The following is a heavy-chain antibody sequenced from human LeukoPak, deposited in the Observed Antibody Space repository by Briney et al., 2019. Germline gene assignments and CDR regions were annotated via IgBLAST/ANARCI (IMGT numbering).Heavy chain of an antibody. CDR1: GYTFTGYY. CDR2: INPNSGGT. V-gene: IGHV1-2*02. J-gene: IGHJ4*02. CDR3: ARDYQWELTFDY. Sequence: ASVKVSCKASGYTFTGYYMHWVRQAPGQGLEWMGWINPNSGGTNYAQKFQGRVTMARDTSISTAYMELSRLRSDDTAVYYCARDYQWELTFDYWGQGTLVTVSS. D-gene: IGHD1-26*01.